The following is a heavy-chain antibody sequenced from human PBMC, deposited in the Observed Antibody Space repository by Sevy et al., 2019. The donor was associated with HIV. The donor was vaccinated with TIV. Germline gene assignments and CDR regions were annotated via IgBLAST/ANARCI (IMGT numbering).Heavy chain of an antibody. D-gene: IGHD6-19*01. CDR2: ISSSSDSSRTL. Sequence: GGSLRLSCVASGFTFSSYSMNWVRQAPGKGLEWVSYISSSSDSSRTLYYADSGKGRFSISRDNAKNSLHLQMTSLRVEDTAVYYCARPDLSGWYFDFWGHGTLVTVSS. V-gene: IGHV3-48*01. CDR1: GFTFSSYS. CDR3: ARPDLSGWYFDF. J-gene: IGHJ4*01.